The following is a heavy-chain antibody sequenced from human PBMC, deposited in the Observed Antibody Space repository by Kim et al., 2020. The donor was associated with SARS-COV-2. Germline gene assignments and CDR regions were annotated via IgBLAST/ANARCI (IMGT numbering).Heavy chain of an antibody. D-gene: IGHD3-16*01. CDR3: ARGNASIWGPSRAYFD. CDR2: ISNTGNT. J-gene: IGHJ4*01. Sequence: SETLSLTCTVSGGSINSGDYYCSLIRQPPGKVLEWIGHISNTGNTNYNPSLKSRITISTDTSNNLFSLNLSSVTAADTAVYYCARGNASIWGPSRAYFD. V-gene: IGHV4-30-4*01. CDR1: GGSINSGDYY.